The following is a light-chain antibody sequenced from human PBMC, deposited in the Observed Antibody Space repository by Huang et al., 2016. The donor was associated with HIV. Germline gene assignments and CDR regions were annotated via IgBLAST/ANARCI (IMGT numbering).Light chain of an antibody. V-gene: IGKV3-15*01. CDR3: QQYNNWPWT. Sequence: EKVMTQSPATLSVSPGERATLSCRASQSVSSNLAWYQQKPGQAPRLLIYGASTRATGIPARCSGSGSGTEFTLTISSLQSEDFAVYYCQQYNNWPWTFGQGTKVEIK. J-gene: IGKJ1*01. CDR2: GAS. CDR1: QSVSSN.